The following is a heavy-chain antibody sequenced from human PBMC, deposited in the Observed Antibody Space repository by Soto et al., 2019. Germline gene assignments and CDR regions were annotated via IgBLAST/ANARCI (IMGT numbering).Heavy chain of an antibody. CDR2: TYYRSKWYN. CDR3: ARGSIAAAPNNYFDY. Sequence: QSQTLSLTCAISGDSVSSNSAAWNWIRQSPSRGLEWLGRTYYRSKWYNDYAVSVKSRITINPDTSKNQFSLQLNSVTPEDTAVYYCARGSIAAAPNNYFDYWGQGTLVTVSS. D-gene: IGHD6-13*01. CDR1: GDSVSSNSAA. V-gene: IGHV6-1*01. J-gene: IGHJ4*02.